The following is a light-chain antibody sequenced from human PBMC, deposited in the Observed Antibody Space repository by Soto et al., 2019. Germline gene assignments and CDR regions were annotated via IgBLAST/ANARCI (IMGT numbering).Light chain of an antibody. J-gene: IGKJ5*01. V-gene: IGKV3-20*01. CDR1: QSVSRN. CDR3: QQYSSSPIT. CDR2: GAS. Sequence: EIVLTQSPATLSLSPGERANLSCRASQSVSRNLAWYQQKPGQAPRLLIYGASSRATGIPDRFSGGGSGTDFSLTISRLDPEDFAVYYCQQYSSSPITFGQGTRLEIK.